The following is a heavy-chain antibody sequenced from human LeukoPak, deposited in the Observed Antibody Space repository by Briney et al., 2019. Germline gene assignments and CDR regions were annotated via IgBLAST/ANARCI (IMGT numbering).Heavy chain of an antibody. CDR2: ISSSGSTI. CDR1: GFTLSDYY. J-gene: IGHJ4*02. V-gene: IGHV3-11*04. Sequence: GGSLRLSCAASGFTLSDYYMSWIRQAPGKGLEWVSYISSSGSTISYADSVKGRFTISRDNAKNSLLLQMNGLRAEDTAVYYCARDGGPGANNQRDYWGQGTLVTVSS. D-gene: IGHD2-2*01. CDR3: ARDGGPGANNQRDY.